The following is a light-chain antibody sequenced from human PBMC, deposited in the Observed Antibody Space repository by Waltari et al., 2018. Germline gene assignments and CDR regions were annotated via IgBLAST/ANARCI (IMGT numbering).Light chain of an antibody. CDR3: CSYAGRGTYV. J-gene: IGLJ1*01. V-gene: IGLV2-23*02. CDR1: TSDVGSYAL. CDR2: EVF. Sequence: QSALTQPASVSGTPGQSITISSSGPTSDVGSYALVSWYQQHPGEAPKLLICEVFKRPPDTSSRFSGAKSGSTASLTISGLQPEDEADYYCCSYAGRGTYVFGSGTKVTVL.